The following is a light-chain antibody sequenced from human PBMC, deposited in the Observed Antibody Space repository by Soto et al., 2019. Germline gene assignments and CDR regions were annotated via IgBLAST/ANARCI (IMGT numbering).Light chain of an antibody. J-gene: IGKJ2*01. Sequence: EIVLTQSPATLSXXPGERATLSCRASQSVSSYLAWYQQKPGQAPRLLIYDASNRATGIPARFXXXXXXXXXXXXISSLEPEDFAVYYCQQRSNWRPTFGQGTKLEXK. CDR3: QQRSNWRPT. CDR1: QSVSSY. V-gene: IGKV3-11*01. CDR2: DAS.